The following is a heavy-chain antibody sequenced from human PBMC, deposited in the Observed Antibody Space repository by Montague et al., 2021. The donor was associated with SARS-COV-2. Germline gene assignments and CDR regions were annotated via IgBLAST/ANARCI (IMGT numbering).Heavy chain of an antibody. Sequence: SETLSLTCTVSGGSVSSYYWSWIRQSPGKGLQWLGYIYYSGSTYYNPSLKSRVTMSVDTSKNQLSLRLNSVTTADTAVYFCARSGGFYDYWSGYSSSAGFFDPWGQGILVTVSS. V-gene: IGHV4-59*02. CDR1: GGSVSSYY. CDR2: IYYSGST. J-gene: IGHJ5*02. D-gene: IGHD3-3*01. CDR3: ARSGGFYDYWSGYSSSAGFFDP.